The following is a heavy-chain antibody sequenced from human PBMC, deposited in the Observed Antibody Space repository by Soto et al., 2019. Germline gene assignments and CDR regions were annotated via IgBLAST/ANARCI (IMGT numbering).Heavy chain of an antibody. V-gene: IGHV4-4*02. CDR3: ARDPGVLDPIPP. D-gene: IGHD3-10*01. Sequence: LETLSLTCAVSGGSISSSNWWSWVRQPPGKGLEWIGEIYHSGSTNYNPSLKSRVTISVDKSKNQFSLKLSSVTAADTAVYYCARDPGVLDPIPPWGQGTLVTVSS. CDR2: IYHSGST. CDR1: GGSISSSNW. J-gene: IGHJ5*02.